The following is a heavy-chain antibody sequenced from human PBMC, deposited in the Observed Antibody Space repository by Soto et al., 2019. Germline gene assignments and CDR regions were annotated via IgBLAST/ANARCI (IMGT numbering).Heavy chain of an antibody. D-gene: IGHD1-26*01. CDR3: AHRYGGNYYRWYFDS. Sequence: SGPTLVNPXQTLTVTCTFSGFSLSTSGAGAGWIRQSPGKAPEWLALISWKDEKRYNPGLKSRLTITKDTSKNQVVLTMTDLDPVDTATYFCAHRYGGNYYRWYFDSWGQGTLVTVSS. J-gene: IGHJ4*02. V-gene: IGHV2-5*01. CDR1: GFSLSTSGAG. CDR2: ISWKDEK.